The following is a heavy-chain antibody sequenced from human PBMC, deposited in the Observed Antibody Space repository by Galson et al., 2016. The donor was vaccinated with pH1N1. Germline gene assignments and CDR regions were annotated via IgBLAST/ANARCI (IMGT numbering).Heavy chain of an antibody. Sequence: SVKVSCKASGYSVTRYYMHWIRQAPGQGLEWMGIIDPSDGTTTYSQKFQDRISLTRDTSTNSVYMELNNLRPDDSATYFCARRYYFDYWGQGILVTVSS. CDR2: IDPSDGTT. CDR3: ARRYYFDY. V-gene: IGHV1-46*01. CDR1: GYSVTRYY. J-gene: IGHJ4*02.